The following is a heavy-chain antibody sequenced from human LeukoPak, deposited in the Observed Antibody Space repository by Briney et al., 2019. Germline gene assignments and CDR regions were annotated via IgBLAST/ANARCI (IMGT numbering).Heavy chain of an antibody. D-gene: IGHD4-11*01. CDR2: ISSSGSTI. Sequence: GGSLRLSCAASGFTFSSYEMNWVRQAPGKGLEWVSYISSSGSTIYYADSVKGRFTISADKAKNSLYLQMNSLRVEDTAVYYCARDHNYAIDSWGQGTLVTVTS. V-gene: IGHV3-48*03. CDR3: ARDHNYAIDS. J-gene: IGHJ4*02. CDR1: GFTFSSYE.